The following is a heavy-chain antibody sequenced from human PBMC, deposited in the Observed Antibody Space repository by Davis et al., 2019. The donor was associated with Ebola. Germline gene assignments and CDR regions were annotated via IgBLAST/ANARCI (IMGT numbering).Heavy chain of an antibody. CDR2: ISAFNGNT. Sequence: AASVKVSCKASGYTFTTYSISWVRQAPGQGLEWMGWISAFNGNTNYAQKLQGRVTMTTDTSTSTAYMELRSLTSDDTAVYYCARAPDYGGNSDYFDYWGQGTLVTVSS. J-gene: IGHJ4*02. V-gene: IGHV1-18*01. D-gene: IGHD4-23*01. CDR1: GYTFTTYS. CDR3: ARAPDYGGNSDYFDY.